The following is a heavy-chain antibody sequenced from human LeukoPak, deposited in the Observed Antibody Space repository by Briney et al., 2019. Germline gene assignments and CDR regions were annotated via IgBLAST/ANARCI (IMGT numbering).Heavy chain of an antibody. V-gene: IGHV4-39*01. J-gene: IGHJ6*03. Sequence: PSETLSLTCTVSGGSISRSSYYWGWIRQPPGKGLEWIASIYYSGSTYYNPSLKSRVTISVDTSKNQFSLKVSSLTAADTAVYYCARHSQYSHVDVWGKGTTVTVSS. CDR2: IYYSGST. CDR3: ARHSQYSHVDV. CDR1: GGSISRSSYY.